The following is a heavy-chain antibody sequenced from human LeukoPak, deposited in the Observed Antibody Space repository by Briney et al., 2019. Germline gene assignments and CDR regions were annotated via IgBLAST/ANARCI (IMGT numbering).Heavy chain of an antibody. D-gene: IGHD6-19*01. J-gene: IGHJ4*02. V-gene: IGHV4-39*07. CDR3: ARGTRSSGWYDPFDY. CDR1: GDSITSSNHY. CDR2: ISDSGTT. Sequence: SETLSLTCSVSGDSITSSNHYWTWIRQPPGKDLEWIGTISDSGTTYFKPSLKSRVTLSLDTSKNQFSLKLSSVTAADTAVYYCARGTRSSGWYDPFDYWGQGTLVTVSS.